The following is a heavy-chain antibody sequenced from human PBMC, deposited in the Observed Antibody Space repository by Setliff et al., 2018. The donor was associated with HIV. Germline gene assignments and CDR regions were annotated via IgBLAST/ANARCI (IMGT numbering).Heavy chain of an antibody. J-gene: IGHJ4*02. V-gene: IGHV4-4*02. CDR2: INHSGST. CDR1: GGSISSSNW. CDR3: ARKSMVTTEPLRY. D-gene: IGHD4-17*01. Sequence: PSETLSLTCAVSGGSISSSNWWSWVRQPPGKGLEWIGEINHSGSTNYNPSLKSRVTISVDTSKNQFSLNLTSVTGADTAVYYCARKSMVTTEPLRYWGQGTLVTVSS.